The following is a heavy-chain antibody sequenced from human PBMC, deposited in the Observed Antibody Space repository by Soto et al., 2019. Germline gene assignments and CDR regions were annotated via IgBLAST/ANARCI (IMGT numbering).Heavy chain of an antibody. J-gene: IGHJ4*02. Sequence: PGGSLRLSCAASGFTFSSYAMSWVRQAPGKGLEWVSAISGSGGSTYYADSVKGRFTISRDDSKNTLYLQMNSLRAEDTAVYYCANIAAAGTFGFDYWGQGTLVTVSS. CDR3: ANIAAAGTFGFDY. CDR1: GFTFSSYA. D-gene: IGHD6-13*01. CDR2: ISGSGGST. V-gene: IGHV3-23*01.